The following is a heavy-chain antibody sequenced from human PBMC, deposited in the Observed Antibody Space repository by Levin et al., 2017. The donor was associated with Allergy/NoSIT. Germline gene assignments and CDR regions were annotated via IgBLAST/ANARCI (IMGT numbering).Heavy chain of an antibody. CDR2: IYNTGTT. CDR3: GRITRSGHYIDF. Sequence: SETLSLNCHVSGSSITSGFFWGWIRQSPGRRPEWVGHIYNTGTTYYNPSLQSRVTISVDTSSNQFSLNLNSVTAADTAVYYCGRITRSGHYIDFWGQGVLVTVSS. J-gene: IGHJ4*02. V-gene: IGHV4-38-2*01. CDR1: GSSITSGFF. D-gene: IGHD2-15*01.